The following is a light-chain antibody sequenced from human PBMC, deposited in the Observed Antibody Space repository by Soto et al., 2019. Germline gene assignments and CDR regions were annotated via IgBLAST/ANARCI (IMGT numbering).Light chain of an antibody. J-gene: IGKJ5*01. CDR3: QQFDNFPIT. Sequence: DIQMTQSPSTLSASVGDRVTITCRASQDITTYLNWYQQKPGKAPKLLIFDASSLKTGVPSRFSGSGSGTHFTLVISSLQPEDVAVYYCQQFDNFPITFGQGTRLEIK. V-gene: IGKV1-33*01. CDR2: DAS. CDR1: QDITTY.